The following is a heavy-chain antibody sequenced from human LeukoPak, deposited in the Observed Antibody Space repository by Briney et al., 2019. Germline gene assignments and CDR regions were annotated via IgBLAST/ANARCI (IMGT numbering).Heavy chain of an antibody. Sequence: ASVKVSCKASGYTFTSYDINWVRQATGRGLEWMGWMNPNSGNTGYVQKFQGRVTMTRNTSISTAYMELSSLRSEDTAVYYCAIRYGSGEKYYYYYYMDVWGKGTTVTVSS. CDR2: MNPNSGNT. CDR3: AIRYGSGEKYYYYYYMDV. J-gene: IGHJ6*03. D-gene: IGHD3-10*01. V-gene: IGHV1-8*01. CDR1: GYTFTSYD.